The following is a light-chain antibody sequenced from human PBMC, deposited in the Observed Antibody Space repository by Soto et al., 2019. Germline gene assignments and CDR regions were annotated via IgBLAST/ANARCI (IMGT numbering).Light chain of an antibody. CDR3: AASRV. CDR1: SSNIGNNA. V-gene: IGLV1-36*01. CDR2: YDD. Sequence: QSVLTQPPSVSEAPRQRVTISCSGSSSNIGNNAVNWYQQLPGKAPKLLIYYDDLLPSGVSDRFSGSKSGTSASLAISGLQSEDEADYYCAASRVFGEGTKLTVL. J-gene: IGLJ2*01.